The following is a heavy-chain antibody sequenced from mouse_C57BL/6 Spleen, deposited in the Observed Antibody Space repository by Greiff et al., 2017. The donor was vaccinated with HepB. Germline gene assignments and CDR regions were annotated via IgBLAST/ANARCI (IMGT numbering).Heavy chain of an antibody. Sequence: QVQLQQSGAELVKPGASVKISCKASGYAFSSSWMNWVKQRPGKGLEWIGRIYPGDGDTNYNGKFKGKATLTADKSSSTAYMQLSSLTSEDSAVYFCAPTAQAYFDYWGQGTTLTVSS. D-gene: IGHD3-2*02. J-gene: IGHJ2*01. V-gene: IGHV1-82*01. CDR3: APTAQAYFDY. CDR2: IYPGDGDT. CDR1: GYAFSSSW.